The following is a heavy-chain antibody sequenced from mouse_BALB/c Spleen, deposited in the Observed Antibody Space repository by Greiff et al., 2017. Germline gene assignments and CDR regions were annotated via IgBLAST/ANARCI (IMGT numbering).Heavy chain of an antibody. V-gene: IGHV1-69*02. Sequence: QVQLQQSGAELVKPGASVKLSCKASGYTFTSYWMHWVKQRPGQGLEWIGEIDPSDSYTNYNQKFKGKATLTVDKSSSTAYMQLSSLTSEDSAVYYCARRYDYDCYAMDYWGQGTSVTVSS. CDR3: ARRYDYDCYAMDY. CDR2: IDPSDSYT. J-gene: IGHJ4*01. CDR1: GYTFTSYW. D-gene: IGHD2-4*01.